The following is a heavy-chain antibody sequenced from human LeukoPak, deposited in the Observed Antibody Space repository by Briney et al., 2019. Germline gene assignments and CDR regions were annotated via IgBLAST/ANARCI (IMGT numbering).Heavy chain of an antibody. CDR1: GGSFSGYY. V-gene: IGHV4-34*01. J-gene: IGHJ4*02. D-gene: IGHD3-10*01. CDR2: INHSGST. Sequence: SETLSLTCAVYGGSFSGYYWSWIRQPPGKGLEWIGEINHSGSTNYNPSLKSRVTISVDTSKNQFSLKLSSVTAADTAVYYCARGHGSGSYYEYYFDYWGQGTLVTVSS. CDR3: ARGHGSGSYYEYYFDY.